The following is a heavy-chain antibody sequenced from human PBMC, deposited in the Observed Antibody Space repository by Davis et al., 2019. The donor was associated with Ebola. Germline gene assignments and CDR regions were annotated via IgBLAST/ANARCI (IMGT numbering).Heavy chain of an antibody. CDR3: ARAGGIVVVPAAIKSYYGMDV. D-gene: IGHD2-2*02. CDR2: INYSGRT. J-gene: IGHJ6*02. CDR1: GGSISNTDYS. Sequence: SETLSLTCTVSGGSISNTDYSWGWIRQSPGKGLEWIGGINYSGRTHNNPSLKSRVTISVDTSKNQFSLKLSSVTAADTAVYYCARAGGIVVVPAAIKSYYGMDVWGQGTTVTVSS. V-gene: IGHV4-39*07.